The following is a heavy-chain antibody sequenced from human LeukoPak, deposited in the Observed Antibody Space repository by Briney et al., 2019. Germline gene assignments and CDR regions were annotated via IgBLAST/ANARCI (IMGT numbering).Heavy chain of an antibody. CDR3: ATSHDSSGYPEYFQH. CDR2: FDPEDGET. V-gene: IGHV1-24*01. J-gene: IGHJ1*01. D-gene: IGHD3-22*01. Sequence: ASVKVSCKVSGYTLTELSMHWERQAPGKGLEWMGGFDPEDGETIYAQKFQGRVTMTEDTSTDTAYMELSSLRSEDTAVYYCATSHDSSGYPEYFQHWGQGTLVTVSS. CDR1: GYTLTELS.